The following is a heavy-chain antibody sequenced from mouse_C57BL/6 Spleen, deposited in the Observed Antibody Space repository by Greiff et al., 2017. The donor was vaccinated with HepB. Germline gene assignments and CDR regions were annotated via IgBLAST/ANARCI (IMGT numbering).Heavy chain of an antibody. CDR3: VRPVVAPDWYIDV. V-gene: IGHV1-15*01. D-gene: IGHD1-1*01. J-gene: IGHJ1*03. Sequence: VQLQQSGAELVRPGASVTLSCKASGYTFTDYEMHWVKQTPVHGLEWIGSIDPETGGTAYNQKFKGKAILTADKSSSTAYMELRSLTSEDSAVYYSVRPVVAPDWYIDVWGTGTTLTVSS. CDR1: GYTFTDYE. CDR2: IDPETGGT.